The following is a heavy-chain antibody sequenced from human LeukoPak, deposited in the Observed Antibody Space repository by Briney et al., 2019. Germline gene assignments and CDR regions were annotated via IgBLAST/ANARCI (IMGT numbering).Heavy chain of an antibody. CDR1: GGSFSGYY. V-gene: IGHV4-34*01. J-gene: IGHJ6*03. Sequence: TSETLSLTCAVYGGSFSGYYWSWIRQPPGKGLEWIGEINHSGSTNYNPSLKSRVTISVDTSKNQFSLKLSSVTAADTAVYYCARLATVTTFIYYYYYYMDVWGKGTTVTVSS. CDR2: INHSGST. D-gene: IGHD4-17*01. CDR3: ARLATVTTFIYYYYYYMDV.